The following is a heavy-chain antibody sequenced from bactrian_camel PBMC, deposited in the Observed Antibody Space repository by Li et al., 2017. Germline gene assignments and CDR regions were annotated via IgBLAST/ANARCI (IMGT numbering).Heavy chain of an antibody. D-gene: IGHD7*01. CDR1: GYTDDGHC. CDR2: IGSDRAT. J-gene: IGHJ4*01. V-gene: IGHV3S55*01. Sequence: VQLVESGGGSVRAGTSLTLTCVTSGYTDDGHCMGWFRQVPGKQREKVALIGSDRATHYPQSVKGRFTISQEKGKNTVYLRMNSLKPDDSGTYICAYESGTTADLCRRRGPGGYFGQGTQVTVS.